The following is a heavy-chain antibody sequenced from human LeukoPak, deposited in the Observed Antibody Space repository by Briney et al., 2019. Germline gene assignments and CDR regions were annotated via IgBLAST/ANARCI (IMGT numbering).Heavy chain of an antibody. J-gene: IGHJ4*02. CDR3: ARDRYCSSSSCYAGFDY. CDR2: ISSSNSL. CDR1: GFTFSSYS. V-gene: IGHV3-48*04. D-gene: IGHD2-2*01. Sequence: GGSLRLSCAASGFTFSSYSMNWVRQAPGKGLEWVSYISSSNSLYYADSVKGRFTISRDNAKNSLFLQMNSLRAEDTAVYYCARDRYCSSSSCYAGFDYWGQGTLVTVSS.